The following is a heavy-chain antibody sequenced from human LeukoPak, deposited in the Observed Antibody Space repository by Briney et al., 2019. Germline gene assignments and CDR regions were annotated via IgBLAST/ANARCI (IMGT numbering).Heavy chain of an antibody. CDR3: ARPGDGYNYAFDY. CDR2: IYYSGST. D-gene: IGHD5-24*01. J-gene: IGHJ4*02. Sequence: SETLSLTCTVSGGSTSSSSYYWGWIRQPPGKGLEWIGSIYYSGSTYYNPSLKSRVTISVDTSKNQFSLKLSSVTAADTAVYYCARPGDGYNYAFDYWGQGTLVTVSS. V-gene: IGHV4-39*01. CDR1: GGSTSSSSYY.